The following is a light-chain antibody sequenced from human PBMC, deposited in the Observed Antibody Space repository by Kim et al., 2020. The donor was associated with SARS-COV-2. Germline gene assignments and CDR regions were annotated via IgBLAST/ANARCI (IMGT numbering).Light chain of an antibody. CDR3: QQYYSTPYN. CDR2: WAS. CDR1: QSVLYSSNNKNY. Sequence: DIVMTQSPDSLAVSLGEWATINCKSSQSVLYSSNNKNYLAWYQQKSGQPPKMLLYWASTRESGVPDRFSGSGSGTDFTLTINSLQAEDVAIYYCQQYYSTPYNFGQGTKLEI. J-gene: IGKJ2*01. V-gene: IGKV4-1*01.